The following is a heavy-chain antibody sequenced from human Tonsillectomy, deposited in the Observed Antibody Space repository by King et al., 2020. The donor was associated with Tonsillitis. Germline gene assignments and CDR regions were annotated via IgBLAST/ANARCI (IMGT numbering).Heavy chain of an antibody. D-gene: IGHD3-10*01. CDR3: ANYYLISASFDY. CDR2: ISASGTSA. V-gene: IGHV3-23*04. CDR1: GFTFNNYA. J-gene: IGHJ4*02. Sequence: VQLVESGGGLVQPGGSLRLSCAASGFTFNNYAMSWVRQAPGKGLEWVSAISASGTSAYYADFVKGRFTISRDNSKNTLYLQMNSQRAEDTAVYYCANYYLISASFDYWGQGTLVTVSS.